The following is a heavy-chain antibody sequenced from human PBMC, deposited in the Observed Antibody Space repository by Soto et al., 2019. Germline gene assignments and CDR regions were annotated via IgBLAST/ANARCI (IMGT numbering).Heavy chain of an antibody. Sequence: QVQLVESGGGVVQPGRSLRLSCAASGFTFSSYGMHWVRQAPGKGLEWVAVIWYDGSNKYYADSVKGRFTISRDNSKTPWNLQMNSLRAEDTAVYYCAGGYYYDSSGYSDAFDIWGQGTMVTVSS. J-gene: IGHJ3*02. CDR3: AGGYYYDSSGYSDAFDI. CDR2: IWYDGSNK. V-gene: IGHV3-33*01. D-gene: IGHD3-22*01. CDR1: GFTFSSYG.